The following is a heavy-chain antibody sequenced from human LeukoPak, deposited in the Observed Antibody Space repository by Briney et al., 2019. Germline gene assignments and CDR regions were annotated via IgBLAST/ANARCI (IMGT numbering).Heavy chain of an antibody. D-gene: IGHD4-11*01. J-gene: IGHJ4*02. V-gene: IGHV4-39*06. CDR2: IYYSGST. CDR1: GGSISSTTYY. CDR3: ARGPTVKYFDY. Sequence: SETLSLTCTVSGGSISSTTYYWGWIRQPPGKGLEWIGTIYYSGSTYYNPSLKSRVTISVDTPKNQFTLKLSSVTAADTAVYYCARGPTVKYFDYWGQGTLVTVSS.